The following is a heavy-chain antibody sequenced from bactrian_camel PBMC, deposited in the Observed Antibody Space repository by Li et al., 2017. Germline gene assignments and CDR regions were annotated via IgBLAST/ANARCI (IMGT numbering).Heavy chain of an antibody. CDR3: AGAGTRVWEDC. J-gene: IGHJ4*01. CDR2: IQSDGRI. Sequence: VQLVESGGGSVQAGGSLRLACTYSGYTYGRYCMGWFRQPPGKEREGVASIQSDGRIYYADSVKGRFTISQASNKNIVYLQMNNLKPEDTAMYYCAGAGTRVWEDCRGQGTQVTVS. CDR1: GYTYGRYC. V-gene: IGHV3S55*01. D-gene: IGHD1*01.